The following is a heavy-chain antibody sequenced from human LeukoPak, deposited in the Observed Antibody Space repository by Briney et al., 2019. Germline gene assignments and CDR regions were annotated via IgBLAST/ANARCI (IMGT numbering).Heavy chain of an antibody. CDR1: GYTFTDYY. D-gene: IGHD2-8*02. V-gene: IGHV1-2*02. J-gene: IGHJ5*01. CDR3: ARQNTGQLDS. CDR2: INAKSGDT. Sequence: GASVKVSCKASGYTFTDYYMHWVRQAPGQGLEWVGWINAKSGDTKYAQKFQARVTMTRDTSITTTYMEVSRLSSDDTAVYYCARQNTGQLDSWGQGTLVTVSS.